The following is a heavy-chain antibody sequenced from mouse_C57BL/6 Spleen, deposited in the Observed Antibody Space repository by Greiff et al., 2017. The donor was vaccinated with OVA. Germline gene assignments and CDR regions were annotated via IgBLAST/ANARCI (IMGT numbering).Heavy chain of an antibody. Sequence: VQVVESGAELVRPGASVTLSCKASGYTFTDYEMHWVKQTPVHGLEWIGAIDPETGGTAYNQKFKGKAILTADKSSSTAYMELRSLTSEDSAVYYCTRPTVVADYWGQGTTLTVSS. CDR2: IDPETGGT. J-gene: IGHJ2*01. CDR3: TRPTVVADY. CDR1: GYTFTDYE. D-gene: IGHD1-1*01. V-gene: IGHV1-15*01.